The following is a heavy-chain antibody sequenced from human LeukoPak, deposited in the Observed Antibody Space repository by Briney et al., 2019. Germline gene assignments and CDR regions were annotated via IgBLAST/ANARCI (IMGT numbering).Heavy chain of an antibody. V-gene: IGHV4-34*01. CDR3: ARGLKVNYFDY. J-gene: IGHJ4*02. CDR1: GGSFSGYY. CDR2: INHSGST. Sequence: SETLSLTCAVYGGSFSGYYWSWIRQPPGKGLEWIGEINHSGSTNYNPSLKSRVTMSVDTSKNQFSLKLSSVTAADTAVYYCARGLKVNYFDYWGQGTLVTVSS.